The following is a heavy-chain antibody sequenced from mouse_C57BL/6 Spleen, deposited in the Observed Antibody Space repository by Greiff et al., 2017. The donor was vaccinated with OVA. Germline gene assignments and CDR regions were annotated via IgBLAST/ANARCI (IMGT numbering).Heavy chain of an antibody. CDR1: GYTFTSYW. V-gene: IGHV1-59*01. CDR2: IDPSDSYT. Sequence: VQLQQPGAELVRPGTSVKLSCKASGYTFTSYWMHWVKQRPGQGLEWIGVIDPSDSYTNYNQKFKGKATLTVDTSSSTAYMQLSSLTSEDSAVYYCARPYGYDGYWGQGTTLTVSS. J-gene: IGHJ2*01. D-gene: IGHD2-2*01. CDR3: ARPYGYDGY.